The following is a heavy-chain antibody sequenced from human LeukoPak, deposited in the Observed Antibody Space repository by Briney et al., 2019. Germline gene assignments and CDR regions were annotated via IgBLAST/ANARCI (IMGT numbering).Heavy chain of an antibody. D-gene: IGHD3-22*01. V-gene: IGHV4-30-4*01. J-gene: IGHJ4*02. Sequence: XXRQXXXKGLEXXXXXXYSGSTYYNPSLKSRVTISVDTSKNQFSLKLSSVTAADTAVYYCARSYDSSGYPPGIFDYWGQGTLVTVSS. CDR3: ARSYDSSGYPPGIFDY. CDR2: XXYSGST.